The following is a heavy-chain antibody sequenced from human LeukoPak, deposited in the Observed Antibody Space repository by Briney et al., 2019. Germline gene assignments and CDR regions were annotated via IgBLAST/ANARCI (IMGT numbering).Heavy chain of an antibody. CDR2: MNPNSDNT. V-gene: IGHV1-8*01. J-gene: IGHJ4*02. CDR1: GYTFTSYD. CDR3: ARDLHPRKGSSSIMYYFDY. Sequence: GASVKVSCKASGYTFTSYDINWVRQATGQGLEWMGWMNPNSDNTGYAQKFQGRVTFTRNTSISTAYMELSSLRSEDTAVYYCARDLHPRKGSSSIMYYFDYWGQGTLVTVSS. D-gene: IGHD2-15*01.